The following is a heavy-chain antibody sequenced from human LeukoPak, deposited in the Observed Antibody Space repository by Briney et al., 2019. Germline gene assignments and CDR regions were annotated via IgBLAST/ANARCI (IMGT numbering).Heavy chain of an antibody. V-gene: IGHV4-31*03. CDR2: IYYSGST. CDR1: GGSISSGGYY. CDR3: ASSRRVLDGMDV. J-gene: IGHJ6*02. Sequence: SETLSLTCTVSGGSISSGGYYWSWIRQHPGKGLEWIGYIYYSGSTYYNPSLKSRVTISVDTSKNQFSLKLSSVTAADTAVYYCASSRRVLDGMDVWGQGTTVTVSS. D-gene: IGHD4/OR15-4a*01.